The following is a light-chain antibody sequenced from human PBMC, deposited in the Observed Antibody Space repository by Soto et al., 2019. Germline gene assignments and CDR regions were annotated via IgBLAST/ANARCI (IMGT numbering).Light chain of an antibody. V-gene: IGKV3-11*01. CDR2: DAX. Sequence: SVLTQSPATVSLSRGDRATLSXRASQSVSRYLPWYPQQTGQXTRIIXXDAXNRATGIPARFXGSGSGKAFTLTISSLKPEDFSVYYCQQRSNWPRRTFGQGTKVDIK. CDR3: QQRSNWPRRT. J-gene: IGKJ1*01. CDR1: QSVSRY.